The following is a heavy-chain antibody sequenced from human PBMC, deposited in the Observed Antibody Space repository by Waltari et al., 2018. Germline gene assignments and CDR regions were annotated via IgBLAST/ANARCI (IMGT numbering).Heavy chain of an antibody. CDR2: IGVSGVTI. V-gene: IGHV3-23*04. Sequence: EVQLVESGGGLVQPGGSLRLSCAASGFTFSSYAMSWVRQSPGKGLEWVSRIGVSGVTIFYEDSVKGRFITSRDNSKNTLYLQMDSLRAEDTAIYYCAKSAAATIRFWYFDLWGRGTLVTVSS. J-gene: IGHJ2*01. CDR1: GFTFSSYA. D-gene: IGHD6-13*01. CDR3: AKSAAATIRFWYFDL.